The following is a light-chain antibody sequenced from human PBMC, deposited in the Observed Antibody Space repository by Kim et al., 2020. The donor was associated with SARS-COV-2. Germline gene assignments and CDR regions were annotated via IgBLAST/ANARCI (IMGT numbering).Light chain of an antibody. CDR3: QQYNDWPLLT. Sequence: SPGERVTLSSRASQSVRYNLAWYQQRPGQAPRLLIYGASTRATDVSDRFSGSGSGTEFTLTIRSLQSEDLAVYYCQQYNDWPLLTFGGGTKVDIK. CDR2: GAS. V-gene: IGKV3-15*01. CDR1: QSVRYN. J-gene: IGKJ4*01.